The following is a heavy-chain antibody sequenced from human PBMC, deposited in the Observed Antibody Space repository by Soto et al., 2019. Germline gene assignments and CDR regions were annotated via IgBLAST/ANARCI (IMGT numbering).Heavy chain of an antibody. Sequence: QVQLVQSGAEVKKPGASVKVSCKASGYTFTDYGVSWVRQAPGQGLEWMGWINTYNGKTNYAPKGQARVTMTTDTSTTTAYMELRSLKSDDTAVYYCARDQYAVGGDFWGQGTLVTVSS. V-gene: IGHV1-18*01. CDR1: GYTFTDYG. CDR3: ARDQYAVGGDF. J-gene: IGHJ4*02. CDR2: INTYNGKT. D-gene: IGHD2-15*01.